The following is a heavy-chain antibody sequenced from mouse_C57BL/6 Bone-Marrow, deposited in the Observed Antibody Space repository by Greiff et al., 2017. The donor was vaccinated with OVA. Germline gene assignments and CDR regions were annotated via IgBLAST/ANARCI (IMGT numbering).Heavy chain of an antibody. D-gene: IGHD1-2*01. V-gene: IGHV14-2*01. J-gene: IGHJ4*01. CDR1: GFNITDYY. CDR2: IDPEDGET. CDR3: ADTTASYYAMDY. Sequence: EVQLQQSGAELVKPGASVKLSCTASGFNITDYYMHWVKQRTEQGLEWIGRIDPEDGETKYAPKFPGKATITADTSSNTAYLQLSSLTSADTAVYYCADTTASYYAMDYWGQGTSVTVSS.